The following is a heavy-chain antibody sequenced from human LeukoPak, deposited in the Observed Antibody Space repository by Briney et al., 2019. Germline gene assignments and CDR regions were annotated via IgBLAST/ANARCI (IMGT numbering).Heavy chain of an antibody. CDR2: INSDGTGT. Sequence: GGSLRLSCAASGFTFSGSWMHWVRQAPGKGPVWVSRINSDGTGTMYADSVKGRFTISRDNAKNTLYLQMNSLRAEDRAVYYCAKHPAFDIWGQGTMVTVSS. J-gene: IGHJ3*02. V-gene: IGHV3-74*03. CDR3: AKHPAFDI. CDR1: GFTFSGSW.